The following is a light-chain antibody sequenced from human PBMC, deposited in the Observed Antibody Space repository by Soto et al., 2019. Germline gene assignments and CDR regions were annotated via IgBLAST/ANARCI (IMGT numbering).Light chain of an antibody. J-gene: IGKJ2*01. CDR2: KAS. Sequence: IQMTQSPSTLSASVGDRVTISCQPRQSINRWLAWYQQKRGKAPKLLIYKASTLESGVPSRFSGGGIGTDFSLSISSVQPDDFATYYCQQYSTYPYIFGQGTKVDIK. CDR1: QSINRW. V-gene: IGKV1-5*03. CDR3: QQYSTYPYI.